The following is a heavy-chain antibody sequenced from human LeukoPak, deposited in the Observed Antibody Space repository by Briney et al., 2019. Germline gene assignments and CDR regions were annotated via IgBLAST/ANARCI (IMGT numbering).Heavy chain of an antibody. CDR2: TSYSGST. CDR3: ARNVGGMVTIGHYFDY. D-gene: IGHD5-24*01. J-gene: IGHJ4*02. CDR1: LGSLNGYQ. V-gene: IGHV4-59*13. Sequence: SETLSLLCTVSLGSLNGYQWSWMRQPPGEGVLWIGNTSYSGSTKYNPSLKRRVPIPVDTSKHQFSLKRNSVTAADRAVFYCARNVGGMVTIGHYFDYWGQGNLVTVSS.